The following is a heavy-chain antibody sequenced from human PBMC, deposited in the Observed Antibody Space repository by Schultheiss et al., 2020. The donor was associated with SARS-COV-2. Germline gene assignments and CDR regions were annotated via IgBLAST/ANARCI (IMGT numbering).Heavy chain of an antibody. V-gene: IGHV3-23*01. CDR3: AKDRWELLRFFYYMDV. J-gene: IGHJ6*03. Sequence: GESLKISCAASGFTFTSYAMSWVRQAPGKGLEWVSAISGSGGNTYYADSVKGRFTISRDNSKNTLYLQMNSLRAEDTAVYYCAKDRWELLRFFYYMDVWGKGTTVTVSS. CDR1: GFTFTSYA. D-gene: IGHD1-26*01. CDR2: ISGSGGNT.